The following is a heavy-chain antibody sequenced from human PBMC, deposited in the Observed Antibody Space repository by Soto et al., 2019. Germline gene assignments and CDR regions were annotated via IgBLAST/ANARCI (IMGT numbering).Heavy chain of an antibody. CDR1: GYTFTSYA. CDR3: ARDRITGTYKPGYYGMDV. J-gene: IGHJ6*02. Sequence: ASVKVSCKASGYTFTSYAMHWVRQAPGQRLEWMGWINAGNGNTKYSQKFQGRVTITRDTSASTAYMELSSLRSEDTAVYYCARDRITGTYKPGYYGMDVWGQGTTVTVSS. D-gene: IGHD1-20*01. V-gene: IGHV1-3*01. CDR2: INAGNGNT.